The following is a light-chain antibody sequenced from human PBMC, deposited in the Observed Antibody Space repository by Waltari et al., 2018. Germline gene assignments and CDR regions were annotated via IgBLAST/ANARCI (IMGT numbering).Light chain of an antibody. V-gene: IGLV2-11*01. CDR2: DVN. Sequence: QSALTQPRSVSGSPGHSVTLSCTGTSSDVGGYAYASWYQQHPGNAPKLVIYDVNKRPSGFPDRFSGSKSGNTASLTISGLQADDEADYNCCSYAGRATWAFGGGTKLTVL. CDR1: SSDVGGYAY. CDR3: CSYAGRATWA. J-gene: IGLJ3*02.